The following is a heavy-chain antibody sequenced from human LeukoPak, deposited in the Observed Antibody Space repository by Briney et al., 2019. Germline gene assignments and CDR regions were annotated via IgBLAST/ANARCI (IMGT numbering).Heavy chain of an antibody. CDR1: GFTVSSNY. Sequence: GGSLRLSCAASGFTVSSNYMSWVRQAPGKGLEWVSVIYSGGSTYYADSVKGRFTISRDNSKNTLYLQMNSLRAEDTAVYYCARYLDSSGSGWYGYWGQGTLVTVSS. V-gene: IGHV3-66*01. CDR3: ARYLDSSGSGWYGY. J-gene: IGHJ4*02. CDR2: IYSGGST. D-gene: IGHD6-19*01.